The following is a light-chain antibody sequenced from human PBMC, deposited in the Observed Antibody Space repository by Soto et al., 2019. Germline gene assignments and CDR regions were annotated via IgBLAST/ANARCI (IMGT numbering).Light chain of an antibody. CDR2: EGS. J-gene: IGLJ1*01. CDR3: CSYAGSSGYV. V-gene: IGLV2-23*01. Sequence: QSALTQPASVSASPGQSITISCTGTSSDVGSYNLVSWYQQHPGKAPKLMIYEGSKRPSGVSNRFSGSKSGNTASLTISGLQAEDEADYYCCSYAGSSGYVFGTGTKLTVL. CDR1: SSDVGSYNL.